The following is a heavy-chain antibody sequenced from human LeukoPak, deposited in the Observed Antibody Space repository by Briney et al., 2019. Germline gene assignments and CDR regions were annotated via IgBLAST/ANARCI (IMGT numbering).Heavy chain of an antibody. CDR3: AVIGFLADY. D-gene: IGHD3-3*01. V-gene: IGHV3-30*04. CDR2: ISYDGSNK. CDR1: GFTFSSYA. Sequence: GGSLRLSCAASGFTFSSYAMHWVRQAPGKGLEWVAVISYDGSNKYYTDSVKGRFTISRDNAKNSLYLQMNSLRAEDTAVYYCAVIGFLADYWGQGTLVTVSS. J-gene: IGHJ4*02.